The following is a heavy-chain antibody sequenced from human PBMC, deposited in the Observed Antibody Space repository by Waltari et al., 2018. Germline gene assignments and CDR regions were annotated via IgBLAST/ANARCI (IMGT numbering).Heavy chain of an antibody. V-gene: IGHV3-7*01. Sequence: EVQLVESGRGLVQPGGSLRLPCSTSGFTFSEYWMTWVRQAPGKGLEWVGNIKTDGREEYYTDSVKGRFIISRDNAKNSLFLQMDSLRVEDTAVYYCARDGDRNYDYWGQGTLVTVSS. J-gene: IGHJ4*02. CDR1: GFTFSEYW. D-gene: IGHD1-7*01. CDR2: IKTDGREE. CDR3: ARDGDRNYDY.